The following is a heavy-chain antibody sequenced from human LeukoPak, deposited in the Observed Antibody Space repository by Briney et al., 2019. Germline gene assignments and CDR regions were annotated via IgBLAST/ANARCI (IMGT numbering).Heavy chain of an antibody. CDR1: GLIFNNYA. J-gene: IGHJ4*02. CDR3: ARGTYSSDSSGYFSGGLGC. Sequence: GSLRLSCVASGLIFNNYAMHWVRQAPGRGLECVAIISSGGTDKYYADSVKGRFTISRDNSENTLFLQMNNLRAEDAAVYFCARGTYSSDSSGYFSGGLGCWGQGTLVTVSS. CDR2: ISSGGTDK. V-gene: IGHV3-30*04. D-gene: IGHD3-22*01.